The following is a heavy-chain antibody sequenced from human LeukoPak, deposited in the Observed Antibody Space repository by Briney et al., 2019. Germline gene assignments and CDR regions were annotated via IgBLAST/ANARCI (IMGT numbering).Heavy chain of an antibody. J-gene: IGHJ5*02. D-gene: IGHD3-3*01. Sequence: SETLSLTCAVYGGSFSGYYWSWVRQPPGKGLEWVGEINHSGGTNYNPSLNSLVTISVDTSKTQFSLKLSSVTAADTAVYYCARVGRGYDFWSGYTEPQNWFDPWGQGTLVTVSS. CDR3: ARVGRGYDFWSGYTEPQNWFDP. V-gene: IGHV4-34*01. CDR1: GGSFSGYY. CDR2: INHSGGT.